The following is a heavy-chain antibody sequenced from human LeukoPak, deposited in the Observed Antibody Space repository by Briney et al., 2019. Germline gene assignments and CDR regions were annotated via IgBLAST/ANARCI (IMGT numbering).Heavy chain of an antibody. Sequence: GGSLRLSCAASGFNFSSYAMSWVRQAPGKGLEWVSAISGSGGSTYYADSVKGRFTISRDNSKNTLYLQMNSLRAEDTAVYYCAKDSRYSSSWYNRVYWGQGTLVTVSS. D-gene: IGHD6-13*01. CDR3: AKDSRYSSSWYNRVY. CDR1: GFNFSSYA. CDR2: ISGSGGST. V-gene: IGHV3-23*01. J-gene: IGHJ4*02.